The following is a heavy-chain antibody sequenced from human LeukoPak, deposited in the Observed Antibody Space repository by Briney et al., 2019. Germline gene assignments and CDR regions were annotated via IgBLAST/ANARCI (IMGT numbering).Heavy chain of an antibody. D-gene: IGHD4-17*01. Sequence: GGSLRLSCAASGFTFSNYWRHWVRQAPGKGLVWVSRINRDGRSTNYADSVKGRFTISRDNAKNTVFLQMNSLRAEDTAVYYCALPLRDGDFYFDYWGQGALVTVSS. CDR1: GFTFSNYW. CDR3: ALPLRDGDFYFDY. J-gene: IGHJ4*02. V-gene: IGHV3-74*01. CDR2: INRDGRST.